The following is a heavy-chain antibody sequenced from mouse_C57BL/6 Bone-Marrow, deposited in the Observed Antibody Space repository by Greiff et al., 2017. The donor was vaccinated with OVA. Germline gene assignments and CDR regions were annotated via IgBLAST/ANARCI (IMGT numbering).Heavy chain of an antibody. CDR3: ARGITPVEASVDD. CDR1: GYTFTSYW. Sequence: QVQLQQPGAELVKPGASVKLSCKASGYTFTSYWMHWVKQSPGQGLEWIGMIHPNSGSTYYNEKFKSKATLTVDKSSSTAYMKLSSLTAEDSAVYYCARGITPVEASVDDWGQGTSVTVSS. CDR2: IHPNSGST. V-gene: IGHV1-64*01. D-gene: IGHD1-1*01. J-gene: IGHJ4*01.